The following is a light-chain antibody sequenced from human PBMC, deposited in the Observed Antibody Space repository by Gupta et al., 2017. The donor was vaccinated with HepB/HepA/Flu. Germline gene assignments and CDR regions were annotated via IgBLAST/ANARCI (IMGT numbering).Light chain of an antibody. J-gene: IGKJ5*01. CDR2: DAS. CDR1: QGIRSA. CDR3: QQFNNYPIT. Sequence: AIQLTQSPSSLSASVGDRVTITCRASQGIRSALAWYQQKPGKAPNLLFYDASTLESGVPSRFSGFGSGTDFTLTISGLQPEDFATYYCQQFNNYPITFGQGTRLEIK. V-gene: IGKV1D-13*01.